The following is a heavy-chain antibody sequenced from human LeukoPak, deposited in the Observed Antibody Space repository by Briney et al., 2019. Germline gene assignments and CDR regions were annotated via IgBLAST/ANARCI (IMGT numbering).Heavy chain of an antibody. CDR3: ARVGDGLNDAFDI. Sequence: ASVKVSCKASGYIFTGHYMNWVRQVPGQGREWMGRINPKTGGTNYAQNFQGRVTMTRDTSISTTYMELSRLRPDDTAVYYCARVGDGLNDAFDIWGQGTMVTVSS. CDR1: GYIFTGHY. V-gene: IGHV1-2*06. CDR2: INPKTGGT. J-gene: IGHJ3*02. D-gene: IGHD5-24*01.